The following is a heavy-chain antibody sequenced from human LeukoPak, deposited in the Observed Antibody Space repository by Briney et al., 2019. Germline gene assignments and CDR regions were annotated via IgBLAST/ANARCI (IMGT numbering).Heavy chain of an antibody. D-gene: IGHD6-13*01. CDR3: ARGYSSSWYNWLDP. CDR1: GFTFNSYW. J-gene: IGHJ5*02. Sequence: GGSLRLSCAASGFTFNSYWMHWVRQAPGKGLVWDSQINNDGSTTRYADSVKGRFTISRDNAENTLYLQMSSLGAEDAAVYYCARGYSSSWYNWLDPWGQGTLVTVSS. V-gene: IGHV3-74*01. CDR2: INNDGSTT.